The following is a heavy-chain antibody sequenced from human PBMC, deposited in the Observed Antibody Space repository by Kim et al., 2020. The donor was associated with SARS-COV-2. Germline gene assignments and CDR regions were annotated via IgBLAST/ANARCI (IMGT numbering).Heavy chain of an antibody. Sequence: SETLSLTCTVSGGSISSSTYYWGWIRQPPGKGLEWIATIDCSGRTFYNPSLKSRVTITVDTSKDQFSLKLSSVTAADTAVYYCARVGYRNGYSSYVDYWGQGTLVSVSS. CDR3: ARVGYRNGYSSYVDY. D-gene: IGHD5-18*01. CDR2: IDCSGRT. J-gene: IGHJ4*02. CDR1: GGSISSSTYY. V-gene: IGHV4-39*01.